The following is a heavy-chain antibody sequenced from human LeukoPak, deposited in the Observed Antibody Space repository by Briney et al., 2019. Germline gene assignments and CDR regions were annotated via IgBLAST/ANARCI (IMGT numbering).Heavy chain of an antibody. Sequence: ASVKVSCKASGYSFTAYVISWVRQAPGQGLEWMGGIIPIFGTANYAQKFQGRVTITADESTNTAYMELSSLRSEDTAVYYCARDTGVSGSYYVRWGQGTLVTVSS. J-gene: IGHJ4*02. V-gene: IGHV1-69*13. CDR2: IIPIFGTA. CDR1: GYSFTAYV. D-gene: IGHD1-26*01. CDR3: ARDTGVSGSYYVR.